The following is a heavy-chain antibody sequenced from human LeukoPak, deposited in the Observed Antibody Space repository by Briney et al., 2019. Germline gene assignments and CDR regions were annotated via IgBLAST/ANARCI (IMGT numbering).Heavy chain of an antibody. D-gene: IGHD6-6*01. CDR3: AKDRLSIAARPLNSAFDI. V-gene: IGHV3-23*01. J-gene: IGHJ3*02. Sequence: GGSLRLSCAASGFTFSSYGMSWVRQAPGKGLEWVSAISGSGGSTYYADSVKGRFTISRDNSKNTLYLQMNSLRAEDTAVYYCAKDRLSIAARPLNSAFDIWGQGTMVTVSS. CDR2: ISGSGGST. CDR1: GFTFSSYG.